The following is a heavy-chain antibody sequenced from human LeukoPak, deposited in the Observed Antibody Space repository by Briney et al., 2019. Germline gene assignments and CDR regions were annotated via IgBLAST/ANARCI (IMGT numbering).Heavy chain of an antibody. CDR3: AGGWDYFDY. CDR1: GFTFSSYW. J-gene: IGHJ4*02. Sequence: RGSLRLSCAASGFTFSSYWMHWVRRAPGKGLVWVSRINSDGSSTSYADSVKGRFTISRDNAKNTLYLQMNSLRAEDTAVYYCAGGWDYFDYWGQGTLVTVSS. CDR2: INSDGSST. D-gene: IGHD1-26*01. V-gene: IGHV3-74*01.